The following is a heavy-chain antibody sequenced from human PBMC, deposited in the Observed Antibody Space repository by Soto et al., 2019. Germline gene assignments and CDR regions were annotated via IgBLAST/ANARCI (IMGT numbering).Heavy chain of an antibody. CDR3: AKDITMTTWRYFDY. Sequence: GGSLRLSCAASGFTFSSYSMNWVRQAPGKGLEWVSVISGSGDYTYYADSVKGRFTISRDNSKNTLYLQINSLRAEDTAVYYCAKDITMTTWRYFDYWGHGTLVTVSS. J-gene: IGHJ4*01. D-gene: IGHD3-22*01. CDR1: GFTFSSYS. CDR2: ISGSGDYT. V-gene: IGHV3-23*01.